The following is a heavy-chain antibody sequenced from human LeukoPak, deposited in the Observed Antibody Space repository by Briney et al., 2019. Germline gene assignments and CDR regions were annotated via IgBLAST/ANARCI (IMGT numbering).Heavy chain of an antibody. D-gene: IGHD3/OR15-3a*01. Sequence: GGSLRLSCEALEFTFRNYEINWVRQAPGKGLEWLSYISSSGGDIYYADSVRGRFTISRDNAKKSVFLQMDSLRAEDTAVYYCVRVMIYYMDVWGRGTTVTVSS. CDR3: VRVMIYYMDV. J-gene: IGHJ6*03. CDR2: ISSSGGDI. CDR1: EFTFRNYE. V-gene: IGHV3-48*03.